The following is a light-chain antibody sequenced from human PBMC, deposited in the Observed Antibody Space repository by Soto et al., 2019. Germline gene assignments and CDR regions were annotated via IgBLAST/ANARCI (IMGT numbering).Light chain of an antibody. J-gene: IGLJ1*01. CDR3: SSYTSSSTPYG. V-gene: IGLV2-14*01. CDR2: EVS. Sequence: QSALTQPASVSGSRGQSITISCTGTSNDIGVFDYVSWFQQHPGKAPKLLIFEVSHRHSGVSDRFSGFKSDNTASLTISGLQAEDEADYYCSSYTSSSTPYGFGTGTKLTVL. CDR1: SNDIGVFDY.